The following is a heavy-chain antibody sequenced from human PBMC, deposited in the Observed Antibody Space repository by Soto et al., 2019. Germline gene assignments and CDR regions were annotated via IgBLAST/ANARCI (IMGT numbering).Heavy chain of an antibody. CDR2: IYYSGST. CDR1: GGSISSSSYY. CDR3: VTLDDYGDYVFSSAPNY. D-gene: IGHD4-17*01. Sequence: SETLSLTCTVSGGSISSSSYYWGWIRQPPGKGLEWIGSIYYSGSTYYNPSLKSRVTISVDTSKNQFSLKLSSVTAADTAVYYCVTLDDYGDYVFSSAPNYWGQGTLVTVSS. V-gene: IGHV4-39*01. J-gene: IGHJ4*02.